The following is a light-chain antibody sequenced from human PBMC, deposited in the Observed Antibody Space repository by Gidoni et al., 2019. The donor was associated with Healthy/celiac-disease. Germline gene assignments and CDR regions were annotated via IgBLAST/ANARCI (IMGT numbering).Light chain of an antibody. CDR3: QQYYSLYT. Sequence: AIRMTQSPSSFSASTGDRVTITCRPSQGISSYLACYQQKPGKATKLLIYAASTLQSGVPSRFSGSGSGTDFTLTISCLQSEDFATYYCQQYYSLYTFGQGTKLEIK. V-gene: IGKV1-8*01. CDR2: AAS. CDR1: QGISSY. J-gene: IGKJ2*01.